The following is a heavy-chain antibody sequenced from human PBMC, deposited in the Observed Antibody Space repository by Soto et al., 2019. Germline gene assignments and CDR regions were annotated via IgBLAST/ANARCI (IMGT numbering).Heavy chain of an antibody. CDR3: ARENYYDSSGYDHWYFDL. Sequence: QVQLVESGGGVVQPGRSLRLSCAASGFTFSSYGMHWVRQAPGKGLEWVAVIWYDGSNKYYADSVKGRFTISRDNSKNTLYLQMNSLRAEDTAVYYCARENYYDSSGYDHWYFDLWGRGTLVTVSS. J-gene: IGHJ2*01. D-gene: IGHD3-22*01. CDR2: IWYDGSNK. V-gene: IGHV3-33*01. CDR1: GFTFSSYG.